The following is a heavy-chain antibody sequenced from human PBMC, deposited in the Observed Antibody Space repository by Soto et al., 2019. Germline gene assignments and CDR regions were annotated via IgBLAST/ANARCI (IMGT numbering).Heavy chain of an antibody. CDR1: GYTFTGYY. D-gene: IGHD4-17*01. V-gene: IGHV1-2*04. CDR3: ARDVDYGDYDAFDI. CDR2: INPNSGGT. Sequence: ASVKVSCKASGYTFTGYYMHWVRQAPGQGLEWMGWINPNSGGTNYAQKFQGWVTMTTDTSTSTAYMELRSLRSDDTAVYYCARDVDYGDYDAFDIWGQGTMVTVSS. J-gene: IGHJ3*02.